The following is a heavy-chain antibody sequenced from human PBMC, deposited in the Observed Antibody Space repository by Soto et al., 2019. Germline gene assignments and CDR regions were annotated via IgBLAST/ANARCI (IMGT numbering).Heavy chain of an antibody. V-gene: IGHV3-21*01. CDR3: AREGNYHEF. Sequence: EVQLVESGGGLVKPGGSLRLSCVTSGFTFSRNTMNWVRQAPGKGLEWVSSISSSGTYIDYADSVEGRFAISRDDAKNSVFLEMTSLRVDDTAVYYCAREGNYHEFWGQGTLVTVSS. CDR2: ISSSGTYI. D-gene: IGHD3-10*01. CDR1: GFTFSRNT. J-gene: IGHJ4*02.